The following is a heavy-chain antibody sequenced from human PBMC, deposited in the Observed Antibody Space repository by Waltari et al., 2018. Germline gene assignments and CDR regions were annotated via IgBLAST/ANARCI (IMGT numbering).Heavy chain of an antibody. V-gene: IGHV3-33*01. Sequence: QVQLVESGGGVVQPGRSLRPSCAASGFPFISYGMHWVRQAPGKGLEWVAVIWDDGSNKNYGDAVKGRFTISRDNSKNTLYLQMNSLRAEDTAVYYCVVGGSRGGDEGGYWGQGTLVSVSS. J-gene: IGHJ4*02. CDR1: GFPFISYG. CDR2: IWDDGSNK. D-gene: IGHD2-21*02. CDR3: VVGGSRGGDEGGY.